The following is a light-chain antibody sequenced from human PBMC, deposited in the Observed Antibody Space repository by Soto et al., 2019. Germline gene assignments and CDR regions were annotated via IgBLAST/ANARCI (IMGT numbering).Light chain of an antibody. V-gene: IGLV2-8*01. Sequence: QSALTQPHSASGTPGQSVTIPCTGTSSDVGDCNYVSWYQQHPGKAPKLVIYEVSSRPSGVPDRFSGSKSGNTASLTVSGLQAEDEADYYCSSKAGSNNVVFCGGTKLTVL. J-gene: IGLJ2*01. CDR2: EVS. CDR1: SSDVGDCNY. CDR3: SSKAGSNNVV.